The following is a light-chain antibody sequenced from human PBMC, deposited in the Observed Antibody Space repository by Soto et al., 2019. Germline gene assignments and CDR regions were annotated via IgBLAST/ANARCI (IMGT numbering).Light chain of an antibody. J-gene: IGLJ1*01. CDR2: EGS. Sequence: QSALTQPASVSGSPGQSITISCTGTSSHVGSYNLVSWYQQHPGKAPKLMIYEGSKRPSGVSNRFSGSKSGNTASLTISGLQAEDEADYYCCSYAGSSTFFYVFGTGTKLTVL. CDR1: SSHVGSYNL. CDR3: CSYAGSSTFFYV. V-gene: IGLV2-23*03.